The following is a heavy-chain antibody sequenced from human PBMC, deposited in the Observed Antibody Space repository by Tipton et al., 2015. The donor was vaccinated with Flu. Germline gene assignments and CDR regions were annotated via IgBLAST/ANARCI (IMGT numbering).Heavy chain of an antibody. Sequence: TLSLTCSVSGDSISSVSYHWGWIRQSPGKGLEWIGNIYYNGAPNYNPSLRSRVAISFDTSKTQVSLKLRSVTAADTAVYYCAGERELQGRYYFDYWGQGALVTVSS. J-gene: IGHJ4*02. CDR3: AGERELQGRYYFDY. D-gene: IGHD3-10*01. CDR1: GDSISSVSYH. CDR2: IYYNGAP. V-gene: IGHV4-39*07.